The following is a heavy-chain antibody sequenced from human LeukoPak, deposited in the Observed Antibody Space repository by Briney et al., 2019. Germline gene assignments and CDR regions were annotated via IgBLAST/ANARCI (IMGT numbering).Heavy chain of an antibody. J-gene: IGHJ4*02. CDR1: GGTFSSYA. V-gene: IGHV1-69*13. D-gene: IGHD3-3*01. Sequence: PKASVKVSCKAFGGTFSSYAISWVRQAPGQGLEWMGGIIPILGTANYAQKFQGRVTITADESTSTAYMELSSLRSEDTAVYYCARGDLEWLIDYWGQGTLVTVSS. CDR2: IIPILGTA. CDR3: ARGDLEWLIDY.